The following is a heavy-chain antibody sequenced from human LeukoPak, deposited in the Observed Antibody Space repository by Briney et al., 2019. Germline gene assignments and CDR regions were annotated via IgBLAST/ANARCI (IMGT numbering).Heavy chain of an antibody. CDR1: GFTFGSYW. J-gene: IGHJ4*02. CDR2: IKQDGSEK. Sequence: PGGSLRLSCAASGFTFGSYWMSWVRQAPGKGLEWVANIKQDGSEKYYVDSVKGRFTISRDNAKNSLYLQMNSLRAEDTAVYYCARVTTMIVEYYFDYWGQGTLVTVSS. CDR3: ARVTTMIVEYYFDY. V-gene: IGHV3-7*01. D-gene: IGHD3-22*01.